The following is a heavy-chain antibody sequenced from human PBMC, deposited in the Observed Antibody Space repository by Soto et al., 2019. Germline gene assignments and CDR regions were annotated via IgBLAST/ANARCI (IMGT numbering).Heavy chain of an antibody. CDR1: GFTFSGYA. D-gene: IGHD1-26*01. CDR3: ARGSYWVDY. Sequence: QVQLVESGGGVVQPGRSLRLSCAASGFTFSGYAMHGVRQAPGKGLECVAVISYDGSNKYYADSVKGRFTISRDNSKNTLYLQMNSRRAEDTAVYYCARGSYWVDYWGQGTLVTVSS. J-gene: IGHJ4*02. V-gene: IGHV3-30-3*01. CDR2: ISYDGSNK.